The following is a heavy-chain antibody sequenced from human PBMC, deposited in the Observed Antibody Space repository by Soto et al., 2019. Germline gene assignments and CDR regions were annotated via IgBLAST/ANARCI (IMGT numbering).Heavy chain of an antibody. D-gene: IGHD2-15*01. CDR2: IKSKTDGGTT. CDR1: GFTFSNAW. CDR3: TTDTGSSGELPLGFDY. V-gene: IGHV3-15*07. Sequence: GGPLRLSFAASGFTFSNAWMNWVRQAPGKGLEWVGRIKSKTDGGTTDYAAPVKGRFTISRDDSKNTLYLQMNSLKTEDTAVYYCTTDTGSSGELPLGFDYWGQGTLVTVSS. J-gene: IGHJ4*02.